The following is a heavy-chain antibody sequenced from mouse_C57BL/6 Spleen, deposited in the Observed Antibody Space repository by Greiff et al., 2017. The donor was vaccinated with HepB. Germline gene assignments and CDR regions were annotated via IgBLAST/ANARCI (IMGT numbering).Heavy chain of an antibody. CDR1: GYTFTSYW. V-gene: IGHV1-59*01. D-gene: IGHD1-1*01. CDR3: ARSSYYYGSSPYYAMDY. Sequence: QVQLQQPGAELVRPGTSVKLSCKASGYTFTSYWMHWVKQRPGQGLEWIGVIDPSDSYTNYNQKFKGKATLTVDTSSSTAYMQLSSLTSEDSAVYYCARSSYYYGSSPYYAMDYWGQGTSVTVSS. CDR2: IDPSDSYT. J-gene: IGHJ4*01.